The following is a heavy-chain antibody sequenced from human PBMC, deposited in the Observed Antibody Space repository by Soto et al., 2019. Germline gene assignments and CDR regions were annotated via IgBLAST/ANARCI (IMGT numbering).Heavy chain of an antibody. CDR1: GGSISSYY. CDR2: IYYSGST. D-gene: IGHD2-8*01. CDR3: ARAVWWFDP. V-gene: IGHV4-59*01. Sequence: SETLSLTCTVSGGSISSYYWSWIRQPPGKGLEWIGYIYYSGSTNYNPSLKSRVTISVDTSKNQFSLKLSSVTAADTAVYYCARAVWWFDPWGQGTLVTAPQ. J-gene: IGHJ5*02.